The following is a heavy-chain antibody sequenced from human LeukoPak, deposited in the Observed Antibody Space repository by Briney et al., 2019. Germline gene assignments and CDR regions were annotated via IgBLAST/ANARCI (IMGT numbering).Heavy chain of an antibody. V-gene: IGHV1-46*01. J-gene: IGHJ4*02. Sequence: ASVKVSCKASGYTFTSYYMHWVRQAPGQGLEWMGIINPSGGSTSYAQKLQGRVTMTRDTSTSTVYMELSSLRSEDTAVYYCARVIGSDYDILTGYYGPFDYWGQGTLVTVSS. D-gene: IGHD3-9*01. CDR2: INPSGGST. CDR3: ARVIGSDYDILTGYYGPFDY. CDR1: GYTFTSYY.